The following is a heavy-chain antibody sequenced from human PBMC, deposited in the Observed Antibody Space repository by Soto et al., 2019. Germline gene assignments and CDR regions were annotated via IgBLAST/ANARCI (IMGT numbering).Heavy chain of an antibody. CDR1: GFTFSSYA. CDR3: ASPLWVRWEPKDAFDI. D-gene: IGHD1-26*01. J-gene: IGHJ3*02. Sequence: QVQLVESGGGVVQPGRSLRLSCAASGFTFSSYAMHWVRQAPGKGLEWVAVISYDGSNKYYADSVKGRFTISRDNSKNTLYLQMNSLRAEDTAVYYCASPLWVRWEPKDAFDIWGQGTMVTVSS. V-gene: IGHV3-30-3*01. CDR2: ISYDGSNK.